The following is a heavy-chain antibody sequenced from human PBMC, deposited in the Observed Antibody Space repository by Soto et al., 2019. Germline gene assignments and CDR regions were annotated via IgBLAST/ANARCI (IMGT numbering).Heavy chain of an antibody. V-gene: IGHV4-61*01. J-gene: IGHJ4*02. CDR2: IYYSGST. CDR3: ARAAVAGINDY. Sequence: QVQLQESGPGLVKPSETPSLTCTVSGGSVSSGSYYWSWIRQPPGKGLEWIGYIYYSGSTNYNPSLKSRVTISVDTSKNQFSLKLSSVTAADTAVYYCARAAVAGINDYWGQGTLVTVSS. D-gene: IGHD6-19*01. CDR1: GGSVSSGSYY.